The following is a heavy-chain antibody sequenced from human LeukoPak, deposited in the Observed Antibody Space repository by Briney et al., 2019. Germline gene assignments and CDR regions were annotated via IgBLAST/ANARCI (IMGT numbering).Heavy chain of an antibody. V-gene: IGHV1-3*01. J-gene: IGHJ4*02. CDR2: INAGNGNT. CDR1: GYTFTSYA. CDR3: ARDPPTSMVRTLQGDDY. D-gene: IGHD3-10*01. Sequence: ASVKVSCKASGYTFTSYAMHWVRQAPGQRLEWMGWINAGNGNTKYSQKFQGRVTITRDTFASTAYMELSSLRSEDTAVYYCARDPPTSMVRTLQGDDYWGQGTLVTVSS.